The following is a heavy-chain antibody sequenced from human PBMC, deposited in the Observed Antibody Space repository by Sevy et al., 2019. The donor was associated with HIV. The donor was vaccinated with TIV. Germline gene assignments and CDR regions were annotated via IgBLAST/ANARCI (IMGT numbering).Heavy chain of an antibody. CDR1: GYTFTSYD. V-gene: IGHV1-8*01. CDR3: ARVHNFGVVIIRDYGMDV. J-gene: IGHJ6*02. D-gene: IGHD3-3*01. Sequence: ASVKVSCKASGYTFTSYDINWVRQATGQGLEWMGWMNPNSGNTGYGQKFQGRVTMTRNTSISTAYMELSSLRSEDTAVYYCARVHNFGVVIIRDYGMDVRGQGTTVTVSS. CDR2: MNPNSGNT.